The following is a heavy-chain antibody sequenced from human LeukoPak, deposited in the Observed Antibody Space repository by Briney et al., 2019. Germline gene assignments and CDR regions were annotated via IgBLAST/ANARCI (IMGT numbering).Heavy chain of an antibody. CDR3: AKSQSGYNFDY. CDR1: GFTFSSDA. Sequence: PGGSLRLSCVASGFTFSSDAMHWVRQTPGKGLEWVAVISYDGNEKYQADSVKGRFTIPRDNSKNTLYLQMNSLRAEDTAVYYCAKSQSGYNFDYWGQGTRVTVSS. CDR2: ISYDGNEK. D-gene: IGHD5-12*01. J-gene: IGHJ4*02. V-gene: IGHV3-30-3*02.